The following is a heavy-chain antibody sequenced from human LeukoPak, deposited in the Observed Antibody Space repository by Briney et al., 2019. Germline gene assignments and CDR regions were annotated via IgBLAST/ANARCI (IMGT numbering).Heavy chain of an antibody. CDR2: IYSGGST. V-gene: IGHV3-53*01. CDR1: GFTVSSNY. CDR3: ARVLGYCSSTSCYESWFDP. D-gene: IGHD2-2*01. Sequence: PGGSLRLSCAASGFTVSSNYMSWVRPAPGKGLEWVSVIYSGGSTYYADSVKGRFTISRDNSKNTLYLQMNSLRAEDTAVYYCARVLGYCSSTSCYESWFDPWGQGTLVTVSS. J-gene: IGHJ5*02.